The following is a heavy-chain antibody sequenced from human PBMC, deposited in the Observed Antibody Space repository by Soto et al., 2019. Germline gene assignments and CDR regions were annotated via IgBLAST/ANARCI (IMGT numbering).Heavy chain of an antibody. V-gene: IGHV2-26*04. Sequence: QVTVKESGPVLVKPTKTLTLTCTVSGFSLSNAGLGVSWIRQPPGKALEWLAHIFSNDEKSYSTSLKSRLTISKDTSKSQVVLTMTNMDPVDTATYYCASTYSTSWYWFDHWGQGTLVTVSS. J-gene: IGHJ5*02. CDR1: GFSLSNAGLG. CDR2: IFSNDEK. CDR3: ASTYSTSWYWFDH. D-gene: IGHD6-13*01.